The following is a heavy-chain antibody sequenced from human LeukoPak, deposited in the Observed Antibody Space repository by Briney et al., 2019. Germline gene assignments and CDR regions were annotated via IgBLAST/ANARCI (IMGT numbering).Heavy chain of an antibody. D-gene: IGHD6-19*01. V-gene: IGHV3-30*02. CDR3: AKGYSSGSGYYDY. J-gene: IGHJ4*02. CDR2: LRLDGINK. Sequence: XVXQXXGXXXXLLALLRLDGINKYYADSVNGRFTISRDNTKNTLYLHMNSMRAEDTAVYYCAKGYSSGSGYYDYWGQGTLVTVSS.